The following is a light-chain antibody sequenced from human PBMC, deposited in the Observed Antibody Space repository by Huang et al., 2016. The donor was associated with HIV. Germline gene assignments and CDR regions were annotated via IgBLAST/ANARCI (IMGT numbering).Light chain of an antibody. CDR2: DAS. CDR3: QQRSNWPPLT. J-gene: IGKJ4*01. CDR1: QSISTF. Sequence: EIVLTQSPATLSLSPGDRATLSCRASQSISTFLAWYQHKPGQAPRLLIYDASTRAAGIPPRFSGSGSGTDFTLTINSLEPEDFAIYYCQQRSNWPPLTFGGGTKVEIK. V-gene: IGKV3-11*01.